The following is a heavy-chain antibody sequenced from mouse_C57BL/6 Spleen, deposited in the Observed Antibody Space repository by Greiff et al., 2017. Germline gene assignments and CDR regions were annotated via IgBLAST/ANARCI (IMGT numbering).Heavy chain of an antibody. D-gene: IGHD1-1*02. J-gene: IGHJ3*01. Sequence: EVKVVESGGGLVKPGGSLKLSCAASGFTFSDYGMHWVRQAPEKGLEWVAYISSGSSTIYYADTVKGRFTISRDNAKNTLFLQMTSLRSDDTAMYYCAIWEGFAYWGQGTLVTVSA. V-gene: IGHV5-17*01. CDR2: ISSGSSTI. CDR3: AIWEGFAY. CDR1: GFTFSDYG.